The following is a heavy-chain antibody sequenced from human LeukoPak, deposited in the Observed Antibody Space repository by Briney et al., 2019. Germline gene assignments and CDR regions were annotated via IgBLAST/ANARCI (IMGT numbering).Heavy chain of an antibody. V-gene: IGHV3-11*01. CDR2: ISSSGRTI. Sequence: GGSLRLSFSAPGFTFRDYYMSWIRQAPGKGLEWGSYISSSGRTIYYADSVKGRFTISRDNAKNSLYLQMNSLRAEDRAVYYCARDLEGSGYWGQGTLVTVFS. CDR1: GFTFRDYY. J-gene: IGHJ4*02. CDR3: ARDLEGSGY. D-gene: IGHD6-25*01.